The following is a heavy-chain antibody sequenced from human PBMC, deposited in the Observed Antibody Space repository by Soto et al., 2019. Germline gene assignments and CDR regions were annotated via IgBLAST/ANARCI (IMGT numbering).Heavy chain of an antibody. CDR2: ISGSGGST. J-gene: IGHJ5*02. CDR1: GFTFSSYG. Sequence: GGSLRLSCAASGFTFSSYGMSWVRQAPGKGLEWVSVISGSGGSTYYTDSVKGRFTISRDNSKNTLYLQMNSLRAEDTAVYYCAKDQTYYYDSSDNNNWFDPWGQGTLVTVSS. CDR3: AKDQTYYYDSSDNNNWFDP. V-gene: IGHV3-23*01. D-gene: IGHD3-22*01.